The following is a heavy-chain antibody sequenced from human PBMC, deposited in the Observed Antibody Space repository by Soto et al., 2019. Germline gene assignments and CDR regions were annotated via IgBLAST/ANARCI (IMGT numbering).Heavy chain of an antibody. CDR1: GFTFSSYA. CDR2: ISGSGGST. V-gene: IGHV3-23*01. D-gene: IGHD6-13*01. J-gene: IGHJ6*02. CDR3: ARWRWQQLVRNSTSYYYYGMDV. Sequence: PGGSLRLSCAASGFTFSSYAMSWVRQAPGKGLEWVSAISGSGGSTYYADSVKGRFTISRDNSKNTLYLQMNSLRAEDTAVYYCARWRWQQLVRNSTSYYYYGMDVWGQGTTVTVSS.